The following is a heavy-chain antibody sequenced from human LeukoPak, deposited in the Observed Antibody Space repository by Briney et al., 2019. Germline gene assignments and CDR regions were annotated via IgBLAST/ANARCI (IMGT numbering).Heavy chain of an antibody. CDR2: ISSSSSYI. D-gene: IGHD6-13*01. Sequence: GGSLRLSCAASGFTFSNYSMNWVRQAPGKGLDWVSSISSSSSYIYYADSVKGRFTISRDNAKNSLYLQMNSLRVEDTAVYYCAGDSSNWNIDYWGQGTPVTVSS. V-gene: IGHV3-21*01. J-gene: IGHJ4*02. CDR3: AGDSSNWNIDY. CDR1: GFTFSNYS.